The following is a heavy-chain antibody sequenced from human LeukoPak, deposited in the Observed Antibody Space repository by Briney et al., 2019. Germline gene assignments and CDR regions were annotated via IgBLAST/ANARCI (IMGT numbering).Heavy chain of an antibody. CDR2: ISGSGGST. D-gene: IGHD3-10*01. J-gene: IGHJ4*02. V-gene: IGHV3-23*01. Sequence: GGSLRLSCEASGLTFSSYPMTWVRKAPGKGLDWVSPISGSGGSTYYAVSVKGRFTISRDSSKNTLYLQMNSLRAEDTAVYYCAKVPWGAGVGYFDYWGQGTLVTVSS. CDR1: GLTFSSYP. CDR3: AKVPWGAGVGYFDY.